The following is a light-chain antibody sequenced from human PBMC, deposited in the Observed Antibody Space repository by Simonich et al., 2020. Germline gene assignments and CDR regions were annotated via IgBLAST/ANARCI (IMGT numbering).Light chain of an antibody. Sequence: QSALTQPPSASGSPGQSVTISCTGTSSDVGGYNYVSWYQQHPGKAPKLMIYDVRNRPPGVPDRFSGSKSGNTASLTISGLQAEDEADYYCCSYAGSYTFEVFGGGTKLTVL. J-gene: IGLJ3*02. CDR3: CSYAGSYTFEV. CDR1: SSDVGGYNY. V-gene: IGLV2-11*01. CDR2: DVR.